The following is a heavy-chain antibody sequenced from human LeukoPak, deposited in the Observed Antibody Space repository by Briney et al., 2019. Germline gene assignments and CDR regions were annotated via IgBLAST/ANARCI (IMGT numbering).Heavy chain of an antibody. CDR2: INLNSCGT. D-gene: IGHD6-19*01. V-gene: IGHV1-2*02. Sequence: ASVKVSCKASGYTFTGYYMHWVRQAAGQGLEWMGWINLNSCGTNYAQKFQGRVTMNRDTSISSAYMERSRLRSDDTAVYYCARDPVRSSGWWEFDYWGQGTLVTVSS. J-gene: IGHJ4*02. CDR3: ARDPVRSSGWWEFDY. CDR1: GYTFTGYY.